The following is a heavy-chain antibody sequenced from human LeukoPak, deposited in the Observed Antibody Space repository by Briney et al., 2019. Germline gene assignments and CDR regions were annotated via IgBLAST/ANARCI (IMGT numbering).Heavy chain of an antibody. V-gene: IGHV4-39*07. Sequence: PSETLSLTCTVSGDSISSSSYYWGWIRQPPGKGLEWIGSIYYSGSTYYTPSLKSRVTISVDTSKNQFSLKLTSVTAADTAIYYCGKTDIYFNPIDYWGPGSLVTVSS. CDR2: IYYSGST. CDR3: GKTDIYFNPIDY. CDR1: GDSISSSSYY. D-gene: IGHD3-9*01. J-gene: IGHJ4*02.